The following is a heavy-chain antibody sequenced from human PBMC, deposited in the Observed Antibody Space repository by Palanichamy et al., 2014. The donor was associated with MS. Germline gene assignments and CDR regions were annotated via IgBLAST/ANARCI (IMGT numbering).Heavy chain of an antibody. V-gene: IGHV3-30*18. J-gene: IGHJ6*03. CDR3: AKDYAPTSPYYYDSSGSLYYMDV. D-gene: IGHD3-22*01. CDR2: ISYDGSNK. Sequence: VQLVESGGGVVQPGRSLRLSCAASGFTFSSYGMHWVRQAPGKGLEWVAVISYDGSNKYYADSVKGRFTISRDNSKNTLYLQMNSLRAEDTAVYYCAKDYAPTSPYYYDSSGSLYYMDVWGKGTTVTVSS. CDR1: GFTFSSYG.